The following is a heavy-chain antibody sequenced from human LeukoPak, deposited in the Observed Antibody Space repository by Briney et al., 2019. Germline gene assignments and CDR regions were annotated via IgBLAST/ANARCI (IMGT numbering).Heavy chain of an antibody. Sequence: GGSPRLSCAASGFTFSNYAMNWVRQAPGKGLEWVSGISASDGSTYYADSVKGRFTISRDNSKNTLYLQMNTLRAEDTAIYYCAKVHSSGYYGWDAFDIWGQGTMVTVSS. CDR3: AKVHSSGYYGWDAFDI. CDR1: GFTFSNYA. J-gene: IGHJ3*02. D-gene: IGHD6-19*01. V-gene: IGHV3-23*01. CDR2: ISASDGST.